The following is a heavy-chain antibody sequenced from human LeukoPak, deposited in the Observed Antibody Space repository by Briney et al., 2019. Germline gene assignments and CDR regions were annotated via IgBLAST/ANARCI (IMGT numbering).Heavy chain of an antibody. J-gene: IGHJ4*02. CDR3: ARAHYDFWSGSDFYFDY. D-gene: IGHD3-3*01. CDR1: GGSISNYY. V-gene: IGHV4-59*01. Sequence: SETLSLTCTVSGGSISNYYWSWIRQPPGKGLEWFGYIYYRGSTNYNPSLKSRVTISVDTSKNQFSLKLSSVTAADTAVYYCARAHYDFWSGSDFYFDYWGQGTLVTVSS. CDR2: IYYRGST.